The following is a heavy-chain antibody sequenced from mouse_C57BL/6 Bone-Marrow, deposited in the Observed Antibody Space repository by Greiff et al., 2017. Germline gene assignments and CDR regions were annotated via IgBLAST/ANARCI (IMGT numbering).Heavy chain of an antibody. V-gene: IGHV5-9-1*02. J-gene: IGHJ1*03. D-gene: IGHD4-1*01. CDR3: TRGTGTLGYFDV. CDR1: GFTFSSYA. Sequence: EVQRVESGEGLVKPGGSLKLSCAASGFTFSSYAMSWVRQTPEKRLEWVAYISSGGDYIYYADTVKGRFTISRDNARNTLYLQMSSLKSEDTAMYYCTRGTGTLGYFDVWGTGTTVTVSS. CDR2: ISSGGDYI.